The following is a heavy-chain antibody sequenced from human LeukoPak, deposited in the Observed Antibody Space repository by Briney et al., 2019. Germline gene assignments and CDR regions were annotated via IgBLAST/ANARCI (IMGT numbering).Heavy chain of an antibody. CDR1: GGSISSYY. V-gene: IGHV4-59*01. CDR3: ASYSSGYFDY. D-gene: IGHD6-25*01. Sequence: PSETLPLTCTVSGGSISSYYWSWIRQPPGKGLEWIGYIYYSGSTNYNPSLKSRVTISVDTSKNQFSLKLSSVTAADTAVYYCASYSSGYFDYWGQGTLVTVSS. J-gene: IGHJ4*02. CDR2: IYYSGST.